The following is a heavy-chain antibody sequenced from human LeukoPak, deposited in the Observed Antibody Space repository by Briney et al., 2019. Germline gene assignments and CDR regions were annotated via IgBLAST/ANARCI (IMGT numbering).Heavy chain of an antibody. CDR3: AKPYDILTGPPDY. CDR2: IYSGGST. J-gene: IGHJ4*02. D-gene: IGHD3-9*01. Sequence: GGSLRLSCAASGFTVSSNYMSWVRQAPGKGLEWVSVIYSGGSTYYADSVKGRFTISRDNAKNTLYLQMNSLRAEDTAVYYCAKPYDILTGPPDYWGQGTLVTVSS. CDR1: GFTVSSNY. V-gene: IGHV3-66*04.